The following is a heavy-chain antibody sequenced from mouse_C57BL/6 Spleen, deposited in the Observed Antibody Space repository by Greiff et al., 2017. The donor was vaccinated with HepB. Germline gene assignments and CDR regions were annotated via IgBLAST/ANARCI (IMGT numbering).Heavy chain of an antibody. J-gene: IGHJ4*01. CDR2: IYPSDSET. V-gene: IGHV1-61*01. CDR1: GYTFTSYW. CDR3: ARRIYYDYDDAMDY. Sequence: QVQLQQPGAELVRPGSSVKLSCKASGYTFTSYWMDWVKQRPGQGLEWIGNIYPSDSETHYNQKFKDKATLTVDKSSSTAYMQLSSLTSEDSAVYYCARRIYYDYDDAMDYWGQGTSVTVSS. D-gene: IGHD2-4*01.